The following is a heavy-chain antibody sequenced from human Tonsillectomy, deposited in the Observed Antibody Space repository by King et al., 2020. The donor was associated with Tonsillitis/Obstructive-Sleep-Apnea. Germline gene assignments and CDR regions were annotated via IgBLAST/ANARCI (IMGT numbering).Heavy chain of an antibody. CDR2: IYPGESDI. D-gene: IGHD1-7*01. CDR3: ARHRDNWYYVTDWFDP. Sequence: VQLVESGAEVKKPGESLKISCKGSGYSFSNYWIGWVRQMPGKGLEWMGIIYPGESDIRYSPSFQGHVTISADRSISTAYLQWSSLKTSDTAMYYCARHRDNWYYVTDWFDPWGQGTLVTVSS. J-gene: IGHJ5*02. V-gene: IGHV5-51*01. CDR1: GYSFSNYW.